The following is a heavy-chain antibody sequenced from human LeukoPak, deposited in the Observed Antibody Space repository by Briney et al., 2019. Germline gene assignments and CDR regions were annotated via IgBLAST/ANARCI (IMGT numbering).Heavy chain of an antibody. CDR1: GFTFSSYA. J-gene: IGHJ4*02. Sequence: GGSLRLSCAASGFTFSSYAMHWVRQAPGKGLEWVAVISYDGSNKYYADSVKGRFTISRDNSKNTLYLQMNSLRAEDTAVYYCARATMVRGGGTFDYWGQGTLVTVSS. CDR2: ISYDGSNK. V-gene: IGHV3-30*04. D-gene: IGHD3-10*01. CDR3: ARATMVRGGGTFDY.